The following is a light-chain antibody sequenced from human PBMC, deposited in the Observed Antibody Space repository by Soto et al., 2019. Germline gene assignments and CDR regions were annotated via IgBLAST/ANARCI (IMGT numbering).Light chain of an antibody. V-gene: IGKV3-20*01. Sequence: EIVLTQSPGTLSLSPGERATLSCRASQSVSSSDLAWYQQKPGQAPRLLIYGASTRATDIPDRFSGSGSGKDFTLTISRLAPEDFAVYYCQQCGSSCTFGQGTNLEIK. CDR3: QQCGSSCT. CDR2: GAS. J-gene: IGKJ2*02. CDR1: QSVSSSD.